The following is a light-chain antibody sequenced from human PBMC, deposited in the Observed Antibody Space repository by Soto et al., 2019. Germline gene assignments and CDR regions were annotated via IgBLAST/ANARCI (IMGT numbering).Light chain of an antibody. V-gene: IGKV3-15*01. CDR3: QQYNTWLWT. Sequence: EVVMTQSPATLSVSPGERATLSCRASQNVNANLAWYQQKPGQAPRLLIHGASTRATGTPARFSGSGFGTEFILTISSLQSEGFAVYYCQQYNTWLWTFGQGTKVEGK. CDR2: GAS. CDR1: QNVNAN. J-gene: IGKJ1*01.